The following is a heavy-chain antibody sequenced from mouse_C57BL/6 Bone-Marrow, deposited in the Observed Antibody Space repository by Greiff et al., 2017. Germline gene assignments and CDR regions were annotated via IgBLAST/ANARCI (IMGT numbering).Heavy chain of an antibody. D-gene: IGHD2-4*01. CDR3: ARGEGLRRWFAY. CDR2: INPNNGGT. CDR1: GYTFTDYN. J-gene: IGHJ3*01. V-gene: IGHV1-22*01. Sequence: VQLQQSGPELVKPGASVKMSCKASGYTFTDYNMHWVKQSNGKSLEWIGYINPNNGGTSYNQKFKGKATLTVNMSSSTAYMELRSLTSEDSAVYYCARGEGLRRWFAYWGQGTLVTVSA.